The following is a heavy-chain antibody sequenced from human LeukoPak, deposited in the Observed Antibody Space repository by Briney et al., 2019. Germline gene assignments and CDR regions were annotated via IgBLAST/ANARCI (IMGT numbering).Heavy chain of an antibody. CDR1: AFTFSSYE. Sequence: GGSLRLSCAASAFTFSSYEMNWVRQAPGKGLEWVSYISSSGSTIYYADSVKGRFTISRDNAKNSLYLQMNSLRAEDTAVYYCARVGYDSSGYSIDYWGQGTLVTVSS. CDR3: ARVGYDSSGYSIDY. V-gene: IGHV3-48*03. D-gene: IGHD3-22*01. CDR2: ISSSGSTI. J-gene: IGHJ4*02.